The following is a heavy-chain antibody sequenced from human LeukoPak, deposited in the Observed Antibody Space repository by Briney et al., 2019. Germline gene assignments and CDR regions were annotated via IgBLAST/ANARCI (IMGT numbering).Heavy chain of an antibody. V-gene: IGHV4-59*02. CDR2: IYKIGTT. Sequence: SETLFLTCTVFGDFVTGYYLNWVRQPPGKGLEWIGHIYKIGTTNYNPSLKSRLTISADTSKNQFSLKLRSVTAEDTAVYYCVIGVGWQPDYWGQGALVTVSS. CDR1: GDFVTGYY. D-gene: IGHD2-15*01. J-gene: IGHJ4*02. CDR3: VIGVGWQPDY.